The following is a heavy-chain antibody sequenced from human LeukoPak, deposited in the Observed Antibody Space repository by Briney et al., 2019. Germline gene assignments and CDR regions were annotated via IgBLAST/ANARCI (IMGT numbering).Heavy chain of an antibody. CDR3: ARDRAVLDPSYFDL. D-gene: IGHD4/OR15-4a*01. Sequence: PGGSLRLSCAASGFTFSSYGMHWVRQAPGKGLEWVAVIWYDGSNKYYADSVKGRFTISRDNSKNTLYLQVNSLRAEDTAVYYCARDRAVLDPSYFDLWGRGTLVTVSS. CDR2: IWYDGSNK. CDR1: GFTFSSYG. V-gene: IGHV3-33*01. J-gene: IGHJ2*01.